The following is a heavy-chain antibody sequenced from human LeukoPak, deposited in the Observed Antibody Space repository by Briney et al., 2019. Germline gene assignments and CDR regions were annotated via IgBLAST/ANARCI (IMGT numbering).Heavy chain of an antibody. D-gene: IGHD3-22*01. CDR1: GGSISSSGYY. V-gene: IGHV4-39*01. CDR3: ARLRDSSGFYSRV. Sequence: PSETLSLTCTVSGGSISSSGYYWGWIRQPPGKGLEWIGNIYYGGNTYYNPSLKSRVTISVDTSKNQFSLKLTSVTATDTAVYYCARLRDSSGFYSRVWGQGTLVAVSP. J-gene: IGHJ4*02. CDR2: IYYGGNT.